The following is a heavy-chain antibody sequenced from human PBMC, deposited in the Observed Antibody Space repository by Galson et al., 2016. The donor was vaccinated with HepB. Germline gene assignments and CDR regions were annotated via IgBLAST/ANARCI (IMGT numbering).Heavy chain of an antibody. CDR3: AKEGRDILTGYYNGDAFDI. CDR1: GFTFSDFG. D-gene: IGHD3-9*01. Sequence: SLRLSCAASGFTFSDFGMHWVRQAPGKGLEWVALIWYDGSNKHYADSVKGRFTISRDNSKNTLYLQMNSLRAEDTAVYYCAKEGRDILTGYYNGDAFDIWGQGTMVTVSS. V-gene: IGHV3-33*06. CDR2: IWYDGSNK. J-gene: IGHJ3*02.